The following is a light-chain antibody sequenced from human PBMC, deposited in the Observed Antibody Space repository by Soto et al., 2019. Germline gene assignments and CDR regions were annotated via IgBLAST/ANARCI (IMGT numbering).Light chain of an antibody. V-gene: IGKV1-39*01. J-gene: IGKJ1*01. CDR1: EGISTY. CDR2: GSL. CDR3: TQTYHYPKT. Sequence: DIQMTQSPSSLSASVGDRVTISCRASEGISTYLNWYHQKPGQAPKGVIYGSLNLQSGVPSRFSGSAYGTHFTLAISNQQTEDIATYYCTQTYHYPKTYGTGT.